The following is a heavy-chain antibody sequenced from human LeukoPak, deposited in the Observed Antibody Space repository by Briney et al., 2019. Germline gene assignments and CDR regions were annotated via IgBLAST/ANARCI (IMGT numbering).Heavy chain of an antibody. D-gene: IGHD5-24*01. CDR3: ARLQRWLQPRSYGMDV. J-gene: IGHJ6*02. Sequence: PSETLSLTCAVYGGSFSGYYWSWIRQPPGKGLEWIGEINHSGSTNYNPSLESRVTISVDTSKNQFSLKLSSVTAADTAVYYCARLQRWLQPRSYGMDVWGQGTTVTVSS. V-gene: IGHV4-34*01. CDR2: INHSGST. CDR1: GGSFSGYY.